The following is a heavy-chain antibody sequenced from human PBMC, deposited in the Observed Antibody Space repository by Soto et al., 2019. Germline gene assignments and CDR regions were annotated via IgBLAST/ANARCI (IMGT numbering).Heavy chain of an antibody. CDR3: AKMSVEGIFDY. J-gene: IGHJ4*02. CDR2: ISGSGGST. Sequence: LSLTCAASGFTFSSYAMSWVRQAPGKGLEWVSAISGSGGSTYYADSVKGRFTISRDNSKNTLYLQMNSLRAEDTAVYYCAKMSVEGIFDYWGQGTLVTVSS. CDR1: GFTFSSYA. V-gene: IGHV3-23*01. D-gene: IGHD2-15*01.